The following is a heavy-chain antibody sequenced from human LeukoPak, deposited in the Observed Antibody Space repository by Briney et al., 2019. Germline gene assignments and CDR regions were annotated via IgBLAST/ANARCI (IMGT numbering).Heavy chain of an antibody. CDR1: GGTFSSYA. CDR2: IIPIFGTA. D-gene: IGHD6-19*01. CDR3: ARVDYSSGFQNDY. V-gene: IGHV1-69*05. J-gene: IGHJ4*02. Sequence: SVKVSCKASGGTFSSYAISWVRQAPGQGLEWMGGIIPIFGTANYAQKFQGRVTITTDESTSTAYMELSSLRSEDTAVYYCARVDYSSGFQNDYWGQRTLVTVSS.